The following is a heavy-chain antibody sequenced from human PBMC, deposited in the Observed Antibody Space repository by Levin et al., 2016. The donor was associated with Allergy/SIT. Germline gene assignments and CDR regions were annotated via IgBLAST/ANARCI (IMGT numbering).Heavy chain of an antibody. Sequence: SETLSLTCDVYGGSFSGYYWSWIRQPPGQGLEWIGEINHSGSTNYNSSLKSRVTISRDTSRHQVSLNLRSVTAADTAMYFCTAHLGRNAFDWWGHGTMVTVSS. CDR3: TAHLGRNAFDW. V-gene: IGHV4-34*07. CDR1: GGSFSGYY. D-gene: IGHD3-10*01. J-gene: IGHJ3*01. CDR2: INHSGST.